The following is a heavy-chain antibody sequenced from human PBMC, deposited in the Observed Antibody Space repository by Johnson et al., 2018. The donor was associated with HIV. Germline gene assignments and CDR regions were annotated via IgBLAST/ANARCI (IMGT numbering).Heavy chain of an antibody. CDR2: INSDGSST. V-gene: IGHV3-74*02. CDR3: ARGGVIHDAFDI. Sequence: VQLVESGGGVVQPGRSLRLSCAASGFTFSSYWMHWVRQAPGKGLVWVSRINSDGSSTSYADSVKGRFTISRDNAKNTLYLQMNSLRAEDTAVYYCARGGVIHDAFDIWGQGTMVTLSS. CDR1: GFTFSSYW. J-gene: IGHJ3*02. D-gene: IGHD3-3*01.